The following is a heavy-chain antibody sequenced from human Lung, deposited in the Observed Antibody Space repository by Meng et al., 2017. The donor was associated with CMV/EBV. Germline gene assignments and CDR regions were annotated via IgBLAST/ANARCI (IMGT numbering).Heavy chain of an antibody. D-gene: IGHD1-26*01. V-gene: IGHV3-30*02. Sequence: GESLKISCTASGFYFSDYAMHWVRQAPGKGPEWVTFTHYDESEKSYADSVKGRFPISRDNCKKTLYLQMNSLRPEDTAVYYCARSYNGKYYPPYYYYYYGMDVWGQGTTVTVSS. J-gene: IGHJ6*02. CDR2: THYDESEK. CDR3: ARSYNGKYYPPYYYYYYGMDV. CDR1: GFYFSDYA.